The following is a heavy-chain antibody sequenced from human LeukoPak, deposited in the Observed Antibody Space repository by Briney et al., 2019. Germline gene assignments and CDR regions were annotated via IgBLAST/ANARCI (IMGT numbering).Heavy chain of an antibody. D-gene: IGHD1-26*01. CDR1: GYTFTSYA. Sequence: ASVKVSCKASGYTFTSYAMHWVRQAPGQRLEWXXXXXAGNGNTKYSXXXXGRVTITRDTSASTAYMELSSLRSEDTAVYYCARDSERHPSGSYLGLDYWGQGTLVTVSS. CDR2: XXAGNGNT. V-gene: IGHV1-3*01. CDR3: ARDSERHPSGSYLGLDY. J-gene: IGHJ4*02.